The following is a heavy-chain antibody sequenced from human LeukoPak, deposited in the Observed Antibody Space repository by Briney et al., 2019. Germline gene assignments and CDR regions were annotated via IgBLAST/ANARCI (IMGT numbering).Heavy chain of an antibody. Sequence: GASVKVSCKASGGTFSNYALNWVRQAPGQGLEWMGRIIPILEITNYVHKFQGRVSITADTSTNTAYMELSNLRSDDTAVYYCAKVLWFGEAYYPYGMDVWGQGTTVTVSS. J-gene: IGHJ6*02. D-gene: IGHD3-10*01. CDR1: GGTFSNYA. CDR3: AKVLWFGEAYYPYGMDV. V-gene: IGHV1-69*04. CDR2: IIPILEIT.